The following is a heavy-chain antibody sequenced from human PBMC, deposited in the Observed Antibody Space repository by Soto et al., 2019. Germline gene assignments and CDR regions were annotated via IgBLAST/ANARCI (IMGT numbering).Heavy chain of an antibody. CDR1: GFTFSDYT. Sequence: GGSLRLSCAASGFTFSDYTMNWVRHSPEKGLEWVSSISSTSTYIHYADSVKGRFTISRDNAKNSLYLQMSSLRAQDTAIYYCTREVVDAFDIWGQGAVVTVS. V-gene: IGHV3-21*01. CDR2: ISSTSTYI. CDR3: TREVVDAFDI. J-gene: IGHJ3*02.